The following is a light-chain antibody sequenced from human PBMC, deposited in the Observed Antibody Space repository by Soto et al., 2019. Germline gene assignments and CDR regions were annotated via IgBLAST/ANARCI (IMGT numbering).Light chain of an antibody. J-gene: IGKJ1*01. CDR3: HQYNYWT. Sequence: EIVMTQSPATLSVSPGERATLSYRASQSASSNVAWYQQRPGQAPRLLIYGASTRGSGIPARFSGSGSGTALTLTISSLQSEDFEVYYCHQYNYWTFGQGTKVELK. V-gene: IGKV3-15*01. CDR1: QSASSN. CDR2: GAS.